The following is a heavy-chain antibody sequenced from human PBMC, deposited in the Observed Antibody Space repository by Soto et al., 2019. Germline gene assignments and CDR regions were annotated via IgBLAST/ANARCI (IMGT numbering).Heavy chain of an antibody. CDR1: GGSISSYY. CDR3: ARHITGTHPRRGFDP. D-gene: IGHD1-7*01. V-gene: IGHV4-4*07. J-gene: IGHJ5*02. Sequence: SETLSLTCTVSGGSISSYYWSWIRQPAGKGLEWIGRIYTSGSTNYNPSLKSRVTMSLDTSKNQFSLKLSSVTAAHTAVYYCARHITGTHPRRGFDPWGQGTLVTVSS. CDR2: IYTSGST.